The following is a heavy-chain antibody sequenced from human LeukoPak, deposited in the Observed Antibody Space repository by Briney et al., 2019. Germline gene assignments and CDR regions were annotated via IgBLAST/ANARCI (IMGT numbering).Heavy chain of an antibody. J-gene: IGHJ4*02. CDR1: GYSISSGYC. D-gene: IGHD6-13*01. CDR3: ARADSSSWYPLFDY. CDR2: IYHSGST. V-gene: IGHV4-38-2*02. Sequence: SETLSLTCTVSGYSISSGYCWGWIRQPPGKGLEWIGSIYHSGSTYYNPSLKSRVTISVDTSKNQFSLKLSSVTAADTAVYYCARADSSSWYPLFDYWGQGTLVTVSS.